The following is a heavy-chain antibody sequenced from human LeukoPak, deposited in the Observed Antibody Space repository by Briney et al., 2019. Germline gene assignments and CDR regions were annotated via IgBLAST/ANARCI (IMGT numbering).Heavy chain of an antibody. Sequence: GGSLRLSCAASGFTVSSNYMSWVRQAPGKGLEWVSVIDSGGSTYYADSVKGRFTISRDNSKNTLYLQMNSLRAEDTAVYYCAKKGITMVRGVISPQVWFDPWGQGTLVTVSS. V-gene: IGHV3-53*05. D-gene: IGHD3-10*01. CDR1: GFTVSSNY. CDR2: IDSGGST. J-gene: IGHJ5*02. CDR3: AKKGITMVRGVISPQVWFDP.